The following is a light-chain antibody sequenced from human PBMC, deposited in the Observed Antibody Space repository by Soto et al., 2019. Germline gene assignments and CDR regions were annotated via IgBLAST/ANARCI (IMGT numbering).Light chain of an antibody. CDR1: QRVSSN. CDR2: GAS. Sequence: EIVMTQSPATLSVSPGERATLSCRASQRVSSNLAWYQQKPGQAPRLLIYGASTRATCIPARFSGSGSGTEFTPTISSLQSEDFAVYYCQQYNNWPLTFGGGTKV. CDR3: QQYNNWPLT. J-gene: IGKJ4*01. V-gene: IGKV3-15*01.